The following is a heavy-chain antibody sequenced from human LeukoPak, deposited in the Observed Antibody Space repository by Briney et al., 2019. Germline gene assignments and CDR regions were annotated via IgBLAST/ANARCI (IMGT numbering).Heavy chain of an antibody. Sequence: SETLSLTCAVSGYSISSGYYWGWIRQPPGKWLEWIGTIHHSGSTYYNPSLKSRVTISVATSKNQFSLNLSSVTAADTAVYYCARGGGGEYSSGWYDYWGQGTLVTVSS. CDR3: ARGGGGEYSSGWYDY. V-gene: IGHV4-38-2*01. CDR2: IHHSGST. D-gene: IGHD6-19*01. J-gene: IGHJ4*02. CDR1: GYSISSGYY.